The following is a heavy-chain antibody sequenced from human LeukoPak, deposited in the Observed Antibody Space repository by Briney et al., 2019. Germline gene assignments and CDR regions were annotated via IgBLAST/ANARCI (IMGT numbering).Heavy chain of an antibody. V-gene: IGHV4-38-2*02. CDR3: ARAEINDYNRY. Sequence: PSETLSLTCTVSGYSISIGYYWGWIRQPPGKGLEWIGCINHSGSTYYNPSLKSRVTISIDTSKNQIFLKLRSTTAADTAHYYCARAEINDYNRYWGQGILVIVSS. CDR2: INHSGST. J-gene: IGHJ4*02. CDR1: GYSISIGYY. D-gene: IGHD4-11*01.